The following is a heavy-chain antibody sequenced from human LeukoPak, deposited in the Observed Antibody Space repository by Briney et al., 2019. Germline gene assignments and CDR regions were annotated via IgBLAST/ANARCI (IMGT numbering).Heavy chain of an antibody. J-gene: IGHJ4*02. CDR1: GYTFTGYY. CDR3: ARNGDYVLRPFDY. CDR2: INPNSGGT. D-gene: IGHD4-17*01. Sequence: ASVKVSCKASGYTFTGYYMHWVRQAPGQGLEWMGWINPNSGGTNYAQKFQGRVTMTRDTPISTAYMELSRLRSDDTAVYYCARNGDYVLRPFDYWGQGTLVTVSS. V-gene: IGHV1-2*02.